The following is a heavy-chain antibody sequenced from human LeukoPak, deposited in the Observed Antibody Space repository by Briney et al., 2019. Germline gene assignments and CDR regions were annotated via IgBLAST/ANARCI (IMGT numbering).Heavy chain of an antibody. J-gene: IGHJ4*02. V-gene: IGHV3-23*01. Sequence: PGGSLRLSCAASGFTFSSYAMSWVRQAPGKGLEWVSLISGSGDKTYYADSVKGWFTISRDNSKNTLYLQVNSLRADDTAVYYCAKDDPDDYKPWIYWGQGTLVIVSS. CDR2: ISGSGDKT. CDR3: AKDDPDDYKPWIY. CDR1: GFTFSSYA. D-gene: IGHD4-11*01.